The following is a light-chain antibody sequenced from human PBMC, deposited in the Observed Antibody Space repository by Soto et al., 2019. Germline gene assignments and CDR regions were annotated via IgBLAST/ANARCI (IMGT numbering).Light chain of an antibody. CDR1: QTVRNNY. CDR3: QQFASYPLP. CDR2: DAS. J-gene: IGKJ4*01. Sequence: EFVLTQSPGTLSLSPGERTTLSCRASQTVRNNYLAWYQQKPGQAPTLLIYDASNRATGIPDRFSGGGSGTDFTLTISRLEPEDFAVYYCQQFASYPLPFGGGTK. V-gene: IGKV3-20*01.